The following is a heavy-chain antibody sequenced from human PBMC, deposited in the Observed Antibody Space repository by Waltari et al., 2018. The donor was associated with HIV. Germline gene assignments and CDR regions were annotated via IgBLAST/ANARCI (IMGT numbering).Heavy chain of an antibody. CDR1: GFSFSTYP. J-gene: IGHJ6*02. CDR2: ISSNSSYI. D-gene: IGHD4-17*01. CDR3: ARDRGGDYLRGMDV. V-gene: IGHV3-21*01. Sequence: DVQLVESGGGLVKPGGSLRLSCAASGFSFSTYPINWVRQAPGKGLELVSSISSNSSYIYYADSVKGRVTISRDNAKNSLYLQMNSLRVEDTAVYYCARDRGGDYLRGMDVWGQGTTVTVSS.